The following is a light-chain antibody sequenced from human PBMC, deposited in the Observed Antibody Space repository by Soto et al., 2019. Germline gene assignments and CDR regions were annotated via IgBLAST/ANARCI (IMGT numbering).Light chain of an antibody. CDR2: GAS. CDR1: QTINTN. CDR3: QQYDSRRPPVT. J-gene: IGKJ4*01. V-gene: IGKV3-15*01. Sequence: DIILTQSPATLSVSPGDRATLSCRVSQTINTNLAWYQHKLGQAPRLLIFGASTRVTGVPPRFSGSGSGTDFALTISYLKSEDLEFYYCQQYDSRRPPVTFGGGTKVEI.